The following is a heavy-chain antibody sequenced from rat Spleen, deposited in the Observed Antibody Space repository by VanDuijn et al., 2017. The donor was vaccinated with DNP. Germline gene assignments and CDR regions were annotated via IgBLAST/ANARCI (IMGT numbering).Heavy chain of an antibody. D-gene: IGHD1-11*01. CDR1: GFTFSDYY. Sequence: EVLLVESDGGLVQPGRSLKLSCAASGFTFSDYYMAWVRQAPTKGLEWVATISYDGGSTYYRDSVKGRFTISRDDAKTTLYLQMNSLRSEDTATYYCVRQELRRLFWFAYWGQGVMVTVSS. J-gene: IGHJ2*01. CDR2: ISYDGGST. V-gene: IGHV5-29*01. CDR3: VRQELRRLFWFAY.